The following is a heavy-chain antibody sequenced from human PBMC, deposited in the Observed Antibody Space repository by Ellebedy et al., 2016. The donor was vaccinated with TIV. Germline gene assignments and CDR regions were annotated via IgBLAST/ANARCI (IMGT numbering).Heavy chain of an antibody. Sequence: SETLSLXXTVSGASMSEYYYWVWIRQPPGKGLEWIASIYYSGSTHYRQSLKSRVTISVDTSENQFSLELTSVTAADTAVYYCARNSSYKGPAFDSWGPGTLVTVSS. V-gene: IGHV4-38-2*02. CDR3: ARNSSYKGPAFDS. CDR2: IYYSGST. CDR1: GASMSEYYY. J-gene: IGHJ4*02. D-gene: IGHD1-14*01.